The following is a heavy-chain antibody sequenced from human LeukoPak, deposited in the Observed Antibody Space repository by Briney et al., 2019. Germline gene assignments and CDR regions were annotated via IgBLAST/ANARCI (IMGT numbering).Heavy chain of an antibody. CDR2: ISGSGGST. J-gene: IGHJ4*02. D-gene: IGHD3-9*01. CDR1: GFTFSSYA. V-gene: IGHV3-23*01. CDR3: ARSYFDWLFFDY. Sequence: GGSLRLSCAASGFTFSSYAMSWVRQAPGKGLEWVSAISGSGGSTYYADSVKGRFTISRDNSKNTLYLQMNSLRAEDTAVYYRARSYFDWLFFDYWGQGTLVTVSS.